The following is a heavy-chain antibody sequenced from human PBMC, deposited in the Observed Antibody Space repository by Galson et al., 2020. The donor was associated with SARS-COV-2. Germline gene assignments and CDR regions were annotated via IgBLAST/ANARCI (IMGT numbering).Heavy chain of an antibody. CDR2: VHESGSS. D-gene: IGHD2-21*01. Sequence: SETLSLTCTVSGGTISYYYWSWIRQPPGESLEWIGYVHESGSSHYNPSLKNRVIMSVDTSRNQFSLRLTSVTGADTAVYYCARSPTVVSDMYFTHWGQGALVAVSS. CDR1: GGTISYYY. V-gene: IGHV4-59*12. CDR3: ARSPTVVSDMYFTH. J-gene: IGHJ4*02.